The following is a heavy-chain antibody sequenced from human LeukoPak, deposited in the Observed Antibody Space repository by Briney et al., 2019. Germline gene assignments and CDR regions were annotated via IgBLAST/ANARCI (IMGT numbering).Heavy chain of an antibody. CDR1: GGPISSFY. Sequence: SETLSLTCTVSGGPISSFYWSWIRQPPGKGLEWIGYMHYGGSPNYNPSLKSRVITSLGTSKKQFSLKVNSLTTGDTAVYYCVTGRYSYGWYDHWGQGILVIVSS. V-gene: IGHV4-59*13. D-gene: IGHD1-26*01. J-gene: IGHJ5*02. CDR3: VTGRYSYGWYDH. CDR2: MHYGGSP.